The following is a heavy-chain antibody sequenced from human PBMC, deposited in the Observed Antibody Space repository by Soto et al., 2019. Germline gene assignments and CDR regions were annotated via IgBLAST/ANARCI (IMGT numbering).Heavy chain of an antibody. J-gene: IGHJ4*02. CDR2: IYYSGST. V-gene: IGHV4-39*07. CDR1: GGSISSSSYY. CDR3: ARGDSSGGPLQIHFDY. D-gene: IGHD3-22*01. Sequence: PSETLSLTCTVSGGSISSSSYYWGWLRQPPGKGLEWIGSIYYSGSTNYNPSLKSRVTISVDTSKNQFSLKLSSVTAADTAVYYCARGDSSGGPLQIHFDYWGLGTLVTVSS.